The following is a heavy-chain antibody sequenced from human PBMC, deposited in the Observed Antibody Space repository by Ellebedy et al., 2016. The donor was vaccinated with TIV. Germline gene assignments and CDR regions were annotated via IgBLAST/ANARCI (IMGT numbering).Heavy chain of an antibody. CDR2: ICWNSGNI. V-gene: IGHV3-9*01. Sequence: SLKISXAASGFTFDDYAMHWVRQAPGKGLEWVSGICWNSGNIGYADSVKGRFTISRDNAKDSLYVEMNSLRAEDTALYYCAKDWARDRYNKRLSAFEIWGQGTMVTVS. CDR1: GFTFDDYA. CDR3: AKDWARDRYNKRLSAFEI. J-gene: IGHJ3*02. D-gene: IGHD5-24*01.